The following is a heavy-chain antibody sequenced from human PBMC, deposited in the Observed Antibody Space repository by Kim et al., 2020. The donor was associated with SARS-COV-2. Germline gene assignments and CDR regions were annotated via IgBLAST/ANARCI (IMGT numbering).Heavy chain of an antibody. J-gene: IGHJ6*03. CDR2: INHSGST. V-gene: IGHV4-34*01. CDR1: GGSFSGYY. CDR3: ARGRANWGSMGGDYYYMDV. D-gene: IGHD7-27*01. Sequence: SETLSLTCAVYGGSFSGYYWSWIRQPPGKGLEWIGEINHSGSTNYNPSLKSRVTISVDTSKNQFSLKLSSVTAADTAVYYCARGRANWGSMGGDYYYMDV.